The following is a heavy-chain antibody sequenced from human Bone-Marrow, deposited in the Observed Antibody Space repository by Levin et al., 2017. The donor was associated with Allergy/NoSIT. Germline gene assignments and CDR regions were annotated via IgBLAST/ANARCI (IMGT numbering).Heavy chain of an antibody. CDR3: ARQWWWDYDFWSGYYTFDY. CDR2: IYYSGST. CDR1: GGSISSSSYY. Sequence: SETLSLTCTVSGGSISSSSYYWGWIRQPPGKGLEWIGSIYYSGSTYYNPSLKSRVTISVDTSKNQFSLKLSSVTAADTAVYYCARQWWWDYDFWSGYYTFDYWGQGTLVTVSS. D-gene: IGHD3-3*01. J-gene: IGHJ4*02. V-gene: IGHV4-39*01.